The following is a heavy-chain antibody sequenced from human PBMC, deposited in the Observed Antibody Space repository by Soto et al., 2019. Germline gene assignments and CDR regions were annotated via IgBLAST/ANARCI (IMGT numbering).Heavy chain of an antibody. CDR3: AKDKEANVKLHSWGYSYGMDV. CDR1: GFTFSTYV. CDR2: ISYDGGNK. Sequence: QVQLVESGGGVVQPGRSLRLSCAASGFTFSTYVMHWVRQAPGKGLEWVAVISYDGGNKYYADSVKGRFTISRDNSKNTLYLQRNSLRAEDTAVYYCAKDKEANVKLHSWGYSYGMDVWGQGTTVTVSS. V-gene: IGHV3-30*18. J-gene: IGHJ6*02. D-gene: IGHD2-15*01.